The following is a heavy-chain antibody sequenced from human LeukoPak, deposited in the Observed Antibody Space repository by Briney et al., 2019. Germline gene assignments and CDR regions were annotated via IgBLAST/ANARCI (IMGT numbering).Heavy chain of an antibody. V-gene: IGHV3-21*01. Sequence: GGSLRLSCAASGFTFSSYSMNWVRQAPGKGLEWVSSISSSSSYIYYADSVKGRFTISRDNAKNSLYLQMNSLRAEDTAVYYCARENTIAALVGGYYFDYWGQGTLVTVSS. D-gene: IGHD6-13*01. CDR1: GFTFSSYS. CDR3: ARENTIAALVGGYYFDY. J-gene: IGHJ4*02. CDR2: ISSSSSYI.